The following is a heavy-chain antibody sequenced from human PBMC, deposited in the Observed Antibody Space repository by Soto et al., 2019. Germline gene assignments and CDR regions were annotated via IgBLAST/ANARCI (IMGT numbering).Heavy chain of an antibody. Sequence: GGSLRLSCAASGFTFSSYGMHWVRQAPGKGLEWVAVISYDGSNKYYADSVKGRLTISRDNSKNTLYLQMNSLRAEDTAVYYCAKATEGAFDIWGQGTMVTVSS. J-gene: IGHJ3*02. CDR3: AKATEGAFDI. CDR2: ISYDGSNK. CDR1: GFTFSSYG. V-gene: IGHV3-30*18.